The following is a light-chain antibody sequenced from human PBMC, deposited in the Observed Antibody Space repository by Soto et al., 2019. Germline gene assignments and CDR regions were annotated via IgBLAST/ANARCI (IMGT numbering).Light chain of an antibody. CDR1: QTILSN. Sequence: ELVMTQSRATLSVSPGEGVTLSCRASQTILSNLAWYQQKPGQAPRLLIYGASTRATGIPARFTGSASGTEFTLTISSLQSEDFAIYYCQQYNNLPITFGQGTRLEIK. CDR3: QQYNNLPIT. CDR2: GAS. J-gene: IGKJ5*01. V-gene: IGKV3-15*01.